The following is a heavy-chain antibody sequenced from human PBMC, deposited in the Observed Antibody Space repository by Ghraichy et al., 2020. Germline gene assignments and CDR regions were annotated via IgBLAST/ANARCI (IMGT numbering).Heavy chain of an antibody. J-gene: IGHJ2*01. CDR2: ISGSGSST. CDR1: GFTFSSYA. Sequence: GGSLRLSCAASGFTFSSYAMSWVRQAPGKGLEWVSAISGSGSSTYYADSVKGRFTISRDNSKNTLYLQMSSLRAEDTAVYYCAKGASSGWSDWYFDLWGRGTLVTVSS. CDR3: AKGASSGWSDWYFDL. D-gene: IGHD6-19*01. V-gene: IGHV3-23*01.